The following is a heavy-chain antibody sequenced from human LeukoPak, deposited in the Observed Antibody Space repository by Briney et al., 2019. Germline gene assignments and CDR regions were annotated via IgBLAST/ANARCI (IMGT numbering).Heavy chain of an antibody. CDR2: IYHSGST. V-gene: IGHV4-38-2*01. J-gene: IGHJ4*02. CDR3: ARALRYSGSWPKTLLWNY. D-gene: IGHD6-13*01. Sequence: SETLSLTCAVSGYSISSGYYWGWIRQPPGKGLEWIGSIYHSGSTYYNPSLKSRVTISVDTSKNQFSLKLSSVTAADTAVYYCARALRYSGSWPKTLLWNYWGQGTLVTVSS. CDR1: GYSISSGYY.